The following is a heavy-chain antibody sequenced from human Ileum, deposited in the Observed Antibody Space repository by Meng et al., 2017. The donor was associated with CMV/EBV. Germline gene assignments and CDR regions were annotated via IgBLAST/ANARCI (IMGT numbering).Heavy chain of an antibody. D-gene: IGHD2-2*01. CDR2: IYYSGST. CDR1: GGPTISSSYY. CDR3: ARGSKRTLRGNYCSSTSCYPYGMDV. Sequence: SNLLSFTCTVPGGPTISSSYYWGWIRQPPGKGLEWSGSIYYSGSTYYNPSLKSRVTISVDTSKNQFSLKLSCVTAADTAVYYCARGSKRTLRGNYCSSTSCYPYGMDVWGQGTTVTVSS. J-gene: IGHJ6*02. V-gene: IGHV4-39*07.